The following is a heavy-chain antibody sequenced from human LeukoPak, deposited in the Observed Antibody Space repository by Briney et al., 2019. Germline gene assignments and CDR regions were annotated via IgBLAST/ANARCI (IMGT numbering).Heavy chain of an antibody. CDR2: IYYSGST. J-gene: IGHJ3*01. V-gene: IGHV4-59*01. CDR3: ARERYCSGGSCYEV. D-gene: IGHD2-15*01. Sequence: SETLSLTCTVSGGSISSYYWSWLRQPPGKGLEWIGYIYYSGSTNYNPSLKSRVTISVDTSKNQFSLKLSSVTAADTAVYYCARERYCSGGSCYEVWGQGTMVTVSS. CDR1: GGSISSYY.